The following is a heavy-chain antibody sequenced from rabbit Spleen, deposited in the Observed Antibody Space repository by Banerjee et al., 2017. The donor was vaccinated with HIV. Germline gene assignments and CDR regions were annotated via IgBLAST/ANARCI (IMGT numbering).Heavy chain of an antibody. D-gene: IGHD1-1*01. CDR1: GVSFSDNHY. J-gene: IGHJ4*01. Sequence: QEQLEESGGGLVKPGGTLTLTCTASGVSFSDNHYMCWVRQAPGKGLEWIACINAATGKPVYATWAKGRFTISRTSSTTVTLRMTSLTAADRATYFCARDLVGVIGWNFYLWGPGTLVTVS. V-gene: IGHV1S45*01. CDR3: ARDLVGVIGWNFYL. CDR2: INAATGKP.